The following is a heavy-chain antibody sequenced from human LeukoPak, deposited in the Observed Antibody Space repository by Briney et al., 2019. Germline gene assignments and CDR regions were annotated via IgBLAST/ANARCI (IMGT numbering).Heavy chain of an antibody. J-gene: IGHJ4*02. D-gene: IGHD3-3*01. V-gene: IGHV3-74*01. CDR1: GFTFSSYG. CDR2: ISIDGSET. Sequence: GGSLRLSCAASGFTFSSYGMHWVRQAPGKGLVCVARISIDGSETNYADSVKDRFTISRDNAKNTLYLHMNSLSAEDTAVYYCAREALVFGVVPPDYWGQGTLVTVSS. CDR3: AREALVFGVVPPDY.